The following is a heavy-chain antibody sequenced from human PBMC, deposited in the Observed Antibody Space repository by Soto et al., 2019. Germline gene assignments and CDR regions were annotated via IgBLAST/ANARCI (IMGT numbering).Heavy chain of an antibody. CDR3: ARWVGSSWYVNRHGMDV. D-gene: IGHD6-13*01. Sequence: QVQLQQWGAGLLKPSETLSLTCAVYGGSFSGYYWSWIRQPPGKGLEWIGEINHSGSTNYNPSLKSRVTISVDTSKNQFSLKLSSVTAADTAVYYCARWVGSSWYVNRHGMDVWGQGTTVTVSS. CDR1: GGSFSGYY. CDR2: INHSGST. J-gene: IGHJ6*02. V-gene: IGHV4-34*01.